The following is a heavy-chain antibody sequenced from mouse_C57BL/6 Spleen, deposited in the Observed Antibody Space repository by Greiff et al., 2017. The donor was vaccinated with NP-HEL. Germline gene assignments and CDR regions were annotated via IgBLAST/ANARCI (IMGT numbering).Heavy chain of an antibody. J-gene: IGHJ2*01. Sequence: VQLQQSGAELVKPGASVKLSCTASGFNINDYYMHWVKQRPEQGLEWIGRIDPADGETKYAPKFKGKATITADTSSNTAYLQLSSLTSEDTAFYYFTLITPVVAVDYWGQGTTRTVSA. CDR1: GFNINDYY. D-gene: IGHD1-1*01. CDR2: IDPADGET. CDR3: TLITPVVAVDY. V-gene: IGHV14-2*01.